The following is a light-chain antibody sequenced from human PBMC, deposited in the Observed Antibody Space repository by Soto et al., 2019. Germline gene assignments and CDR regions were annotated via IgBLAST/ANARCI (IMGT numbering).Light chain of an antibody. CDR3: LQHHYYPWT. V-gene: IGKV1-17*01. J-gene: IGKJ1*01. Sequence: IGMTQSPPSLSACIGDRVTITCRASQGISNDLGWYQQKPGLAPKRLISAASTLQSGVPSRFRGSGSGTEFSLTISGLQTEDFATYYCLQHHYYPWTFGQGTKVDIK. CDR2: AAS. CDR1: QGISND.